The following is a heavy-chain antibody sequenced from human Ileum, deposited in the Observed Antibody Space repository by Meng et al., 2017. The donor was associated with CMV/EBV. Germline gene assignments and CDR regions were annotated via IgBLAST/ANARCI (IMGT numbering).Heavy chain of an antibody. D-gene: IGHD3-16*01. V-gene: IGHV3-72*01. CDR2: IRNRAESYTI. CDR3: ARDLSRGISYETGS. CDR1: GCIFSYQH. Sequence: GCIFSYQHMDCVRQAPGKGLAWVGRIRNRAESYTIDYAASVRGRFIISRDDSKNSLYLQMNNLETEDTAVYYCARDLSRGISYETGSWGQGTLVTVSS. J-gene: IGHJ5*02.